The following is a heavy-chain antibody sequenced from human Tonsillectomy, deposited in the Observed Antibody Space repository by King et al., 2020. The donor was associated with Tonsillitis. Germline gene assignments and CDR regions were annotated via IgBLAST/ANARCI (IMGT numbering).Heavy chain of an antibody. V-gene: IGHV3-48*03. CDR1: GFTLSSYA. Sequence: VQLVESGGGLVQPGGSLRLSCAASGFTLSSYAMNWVRQAPGKGLEWVSYISSSGSIIHYTDSVKGRFTISRDNAKNSLYLQMNSLRAEDTAVYYCARKASQYYYYYMDVGRRGTTVTVSS. CDR3: ARKASQYYYYYMDV. J-gene: IGHJ6*03. D-gene: IGHD1-26*01. CDR2: ISSSGSII.